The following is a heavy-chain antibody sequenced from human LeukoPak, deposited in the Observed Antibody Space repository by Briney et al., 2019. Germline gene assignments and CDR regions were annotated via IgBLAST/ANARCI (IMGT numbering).Heavy chain of an antibody. CDR1: GGSINSDGYS. Sequence: SETLSLTCAVSGGSINSDGYSWGWIRQPPGKGLEWIGYIYHSGITYYNPSLKSRVTISVNRSENHFSLKLSSVTAADTAVYYCARVEPTTFPYFDHGGQGALVVVSS. CDR3: ARVEPTTFPYFDH. V-gene: IGHV4-30-2*01. CDR2: IYHSGIT. J-gene: IGHJ4*02. D-gene: IGHD2/OR15-2a*01.